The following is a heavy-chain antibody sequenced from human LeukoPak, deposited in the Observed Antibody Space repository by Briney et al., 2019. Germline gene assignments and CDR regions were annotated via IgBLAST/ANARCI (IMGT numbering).Heavy chain of an antibody. D-gene: IGHD4-17*01. J-gene: IGHJ3*02. V-gene: IGHV3-30-3*01. CDR1: GFTFSSNA. CDR3: ARPGGDYAAFDI. Sequence: PGGSLRLSCAASGFTFSSNAMHWARQAPGKGLEWVAVISYDGSNKYYADSVKGRFTISRDNSKNTLYLQMNSLRAEDTAVYYCARPGGDYAAFDIWGQGTMVTVSS. CDR2: ISYDGSNK.